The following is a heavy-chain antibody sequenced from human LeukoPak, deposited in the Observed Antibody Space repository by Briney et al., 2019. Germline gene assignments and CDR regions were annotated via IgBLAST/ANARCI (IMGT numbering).Heavy chain of an antibody. D-gene: IGHD3-10*01. J-gene: IGHJ4*02. V-gene: IGHV4-4*07. CDR3: ARGFRFGLAFDY. CDR2: LHTSGST. Sequence: PSETLSLTCTVSGGSISSYYWSWIRQPAGEGLEWIGRLHTSGSTHYNPSLKSRVTMSVDTSKNQFSLKLSSVTAADTAVYYCARGFRFGLAFDYWGQGTLVTVSS. CDR1: GGSISSYY.